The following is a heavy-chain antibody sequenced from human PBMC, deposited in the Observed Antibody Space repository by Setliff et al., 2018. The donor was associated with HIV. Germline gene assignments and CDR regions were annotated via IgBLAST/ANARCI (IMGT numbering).Heavy chain of an antibody. CDR1: GGSISSFNHY. J-gene: IGHJ5*02. V-gene: IGHV4-31*03. Sequence: SETLSLTCTVSGGSISSFNHYWNWIRQHPGKGLEWIGYIYYSGSAYYNPSLKSRVTISIDTSKNHFSLKLTSVTAADTAVYYCARRSDWFDPWGQGTLVTVSS. CDR2: IYYSGSA. CDR3: ARRSDWFDP.